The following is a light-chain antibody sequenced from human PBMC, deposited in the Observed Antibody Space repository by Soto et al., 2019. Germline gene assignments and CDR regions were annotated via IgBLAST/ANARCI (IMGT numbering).Light chain of an antibody. CDR1: QSVLSSSNNKNY. Sequence: DIVMTQSPDSLAVSLGGRATINCKSSQSVLSSSNNKNYLAWYQQKPGQPPKLLLYWASTRASGVPDRFSGSGSATDFTLTITSLQAEDVALYYCQQYYGSPYTFGQGTKLEI. V-gene: IGKV4-1*01. CDR3: QQYYGSPYT. J-gene: IGKJ2*01. CDR2: WAS.